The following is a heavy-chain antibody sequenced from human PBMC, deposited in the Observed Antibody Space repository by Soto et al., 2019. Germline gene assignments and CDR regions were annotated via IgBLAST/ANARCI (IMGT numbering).Heavy chain of an antibody. V-gene: IGHV1-24*01. D-gene: IGHD3-22*01. CDR3: ARGPYYDSRETLYYFDY. Sequence: GASVKVSCKVSGYTLTELSMHWVRQAPGKGLEWMGGFDPEDGETIYAQKFQGRVTMTEDKSTSTAYMELSSLRSEDTAVYYCARGPYYDSRETLYYFDYWGQGTLVTVSS. J-gene: IGHJ4*02. CDR2: FDPEDGET. CDR1: GYTLTELS.